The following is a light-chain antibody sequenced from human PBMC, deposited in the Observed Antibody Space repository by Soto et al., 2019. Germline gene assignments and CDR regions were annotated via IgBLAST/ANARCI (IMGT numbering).Light chain of an antibody. V-gene: IGKV3-20*01. CDR1: QTISSDY. Sequence: EIVLTQSPGTLSVSPGERATLSCRASQTISSDYLAWYQQKPGQAPSLLIYGTSSRATGIPDRFSGSGSGTDFTLTISRLEPEDSAIDYCQQYVGGTCGQGTKVEIK. J-gene: IGKJ1*01. CDR2: GTS. CDR3: QQYVGGT.